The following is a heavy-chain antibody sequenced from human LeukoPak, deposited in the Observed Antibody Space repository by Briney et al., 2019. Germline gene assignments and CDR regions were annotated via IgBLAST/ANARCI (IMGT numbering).Heavy chain of an antibody. CDR1: GGSISSSSYY. CDR3: ARHRVATTEFDY. V-gene: IGHV4-39*01. CDR2: IYYSGST. Sequence: SETLSLTCTVSGGSISSSSYYWGWIRQPPGKGLEWIGSIYYSGSTNYNPSLKSRVTISVDTSKNQFSLKLSSVTAADTAVYYCARHRVATTEFDYWGQGTLVTVSS. D-gene: IGHD1-1*01. J-gene: IGHJ4*02.